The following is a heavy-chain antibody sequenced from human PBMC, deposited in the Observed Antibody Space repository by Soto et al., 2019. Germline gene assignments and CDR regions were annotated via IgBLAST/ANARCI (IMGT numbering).Heavy chain of an antibody. Sequence: SETLSLTCAVYGGSFSGYYWSWIRQPPGKGLEWIGEINHSGSTNYNPSLKSRVTISVDTSKNQFSLKLSSVTAADTAVYYCARSPIVVVPAAMTGRKYNWFDPWGQGTLVTVSS. CDR1: GGSFSGYY. CDR2: INHSGST. J-gene: IGHJ5*02. V-gene: IGHV4-34*01. CDR3: ARSPIVVVPAAMTGRKYNWFDP. D-gene: IGHD2-2*01.